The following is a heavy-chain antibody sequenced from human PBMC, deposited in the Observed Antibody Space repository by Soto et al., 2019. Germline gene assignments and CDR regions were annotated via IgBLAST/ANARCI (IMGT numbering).Heavy chain of an antibody. CDR2: IIPIFGTT. CDR3: ARVLPDGWVEPGVVRGYLDT. Sequence: QVQLVQSGAEVKEPGSAVKVSCKAPADSFSSYGISWVRQAPGQGLEWMGGIIPIFGTTNYAEKFQGRVTITADESTNTAYMELSSLRSEDTALYYCARVLPDGWVEPGVVRGYLDTSGRGTLVTVSS. V-gene: IGHV1-69*01. J-gene: IGHJ4*02. CDR1: ADSFSSYG. D-gene: IGHD3-3*01.